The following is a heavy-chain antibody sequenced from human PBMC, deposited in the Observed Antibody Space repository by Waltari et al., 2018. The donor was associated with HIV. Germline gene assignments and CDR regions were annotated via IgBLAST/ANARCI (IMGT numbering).Heavy chain of an antibody. Sequence: LSCAASGFTFSSYWMSWVRQAPGKGLEWVANIKQDGSEKYYVDSVKGRFTMSRDNAKNSLYLQMNSPRAEDTAVYYCARVYSSSSGRALDSWGQGTLVTVSS. CDR2: IKQDGSEK. V-gene: IGHV3-7*01. D-gene: IGHD6-19*01. CDR3: ARVYSSSSGRALDS. J-gene: IGHJ5*01. CDR1: GFTFSSYW.